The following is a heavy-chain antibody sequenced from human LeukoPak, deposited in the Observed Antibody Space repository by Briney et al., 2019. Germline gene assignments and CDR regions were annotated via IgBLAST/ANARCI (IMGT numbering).Heavy chain of an antibody. CDR3: ARAGVNSSSWYFMGYYYYYGMDV. J-gene: IGHJ6*04. CDR1: GFTFTTYW. D-gene: IGHD6-13*01. CDR2: IKQDGSEK. Sequence: QSGGSLRLSCVGSGFTFTTYWMSWVRQAPGKGLEWVANIKQDGSEKYYVDSVKGRFTISRDNAKNSLYLQMNSLRAEDTAVYYCARAGVNSSSWYFMGYYYYYGMDVWGKGTTVTVSS. V-gene: IGHV3-7*03.